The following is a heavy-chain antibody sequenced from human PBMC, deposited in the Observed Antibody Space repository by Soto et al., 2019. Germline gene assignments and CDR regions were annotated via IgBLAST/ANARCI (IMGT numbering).Heavy chain of an antibody. CDR2: ILHIGST. CDR3: ASGFDSDGLYNGGHP. CDR1: GGSISTTNW. V-gene: IGHV4-4*02. D-gene: IGHD3-22*01. Sequence: VQLQESGPGLVKPSGTLSLTCTVSGGSISTTNWWSWVRQSPGKGLEWIGEILHIGSTNYNPSLKRRVKISIDKSKNQFSLRLSSVTAADTAVYYCASGFDSDGLYNGGHPWGQGTLVSVSS. J-gene: IGHJ5*02.